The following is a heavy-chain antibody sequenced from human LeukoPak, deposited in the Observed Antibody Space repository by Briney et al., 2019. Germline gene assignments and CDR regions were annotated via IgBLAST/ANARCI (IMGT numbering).Heavy chain of an antibody. D-gene: IGHD3-10*01. CDR1: GGSFSGYY. CDR2: INHSGST. Sequence: PSETLSLTCAVYGGSFSGYYWSWIRQPPGKGLEWIGEINHSGSTNYNPSLKSRVTISVDTSKNQFSLKLSSVTAADTAVYYCARGLITMIRPRAFDIWGQGTMVTVSS. J-gene: IGHJ3*02. V-gene: IGHV4-34*01. CDR3: ARGLITMIRPRAFDI.